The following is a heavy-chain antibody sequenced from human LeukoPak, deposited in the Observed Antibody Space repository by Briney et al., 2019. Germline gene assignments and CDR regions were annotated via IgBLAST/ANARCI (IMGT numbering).Heavy chain of an antibody. CDR3: ASNTYSRGWYCPY. CDR2: INHVGAT. CDR1: GGSFSGYY. D-gene: IGHD6-19*01. Sequence: SKTLSLTCAVYGGSFSGYYWSWIRQPPEKGLEWIGEINHVGATNYNPSLKSRVTISVDTSKNQFSLKLSSVTAADTAVYYCASNTYSRGWYCPYWGQGTLVTVS. V-gene: IGHV4-34*01. J-gene: IGHJ4*02.